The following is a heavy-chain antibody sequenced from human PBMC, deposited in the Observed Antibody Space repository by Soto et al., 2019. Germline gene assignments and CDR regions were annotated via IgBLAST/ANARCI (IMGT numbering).Heavy chain of an antibody. J-gene: IGHJ4*02. V-gene: IGHV1-69*09. CDR2: INPLSGIS. Sequence: QVQLVQSGAEVKKPESSVKVSCKTSGGTFVRHVISWVRQAPGQGPEWMGKINPLSGISNYAQKFQDRVTFTADTESSTAYIEPSSLGTDDTAVFYCATPTFAATLCSPSHNLDHWGQGTLVTVSS. CDR3: ATPTFAATLCSPSHNLDH. D-gene: IGHD2-15*01. CDR1: GGTFVRHV.